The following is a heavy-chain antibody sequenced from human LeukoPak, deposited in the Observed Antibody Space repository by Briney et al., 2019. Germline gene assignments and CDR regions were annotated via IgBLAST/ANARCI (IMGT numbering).Heavy chain of an antibody. Sequence: ASVKVSCKASGYTFSGYYMHWVRQAPGQGLEWVGWINPNSGGTNYAQKFQGRVTVTRDTSISTAYMELSRLLSGDTAVYYCARGKTMVYCGGDCYRFDNWGQGTLVTASS. V-gene: IGHV1-2*02. J-gene: IGHJ4*02. CDR3: ARGKTMVYCGGDCYRFDN. CDR1: GYTFSGYY. D-gene: IGHD2-21*02. CDR2: INPNSGGT.